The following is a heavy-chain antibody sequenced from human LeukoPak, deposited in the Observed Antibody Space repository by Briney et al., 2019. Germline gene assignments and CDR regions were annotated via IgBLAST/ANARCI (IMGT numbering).Heavy chain of an antibody. CDR3: ARGPGQWLDHYFDY. CDR1: GGSISSGSYY. CDR2: IYTSGST. V-gene: IGHV4-61*02. D-gene: IGHD6-19*01. Sequence: SETLSLTCTVSGGSISSGSYYWSWIRQPAGKGLEWIGRIYTSGSTKYNPSLKSRVTISVDTSKNQFSLKLSSVTAADTAVYYCARGPGQWLDHYFDYWGQGTLVTVSS. J-gene: IGHJ4*02.